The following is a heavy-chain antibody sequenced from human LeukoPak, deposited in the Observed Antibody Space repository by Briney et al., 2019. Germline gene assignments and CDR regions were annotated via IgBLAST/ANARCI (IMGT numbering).Heavy chain of an antibody. CDR1: GGTFSSYA. V-gene: IGHV1-69*06. Sequence: SVKVSCKASGGTFSSYAISWVQQAPGQGLEWMGGIIPIFGTANYAQKFQGRVTITADKSTSTAYMELSSLRSDDTAVYYCARASQDYYGSGSYYRGGDAFDIWGQGTMVTVSS. CDR3: ARASQDYYGSGSYYRGGDAFDI. D-gene: IGHD3-10*01. J-gene: IGHJ3*02. CDR2: IIPIFGTA.